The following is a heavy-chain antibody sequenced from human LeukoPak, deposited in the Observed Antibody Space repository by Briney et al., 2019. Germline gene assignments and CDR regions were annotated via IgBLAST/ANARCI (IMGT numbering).Heavy chain of an antibody. Sequence: PGGSLRLSCAASGSTFCNYYMSWVRQAPGKGLEWVANIKHDGNWKFYADSVKGRFTVSRDNAEKSVYLHMSSLRAEDTAMYYFAREGDSSGSLGDCWGQGILVTVSS. CDR2: IKHDGNWK. V-gene: IGHV3-7*03. J-gene: IGHJ4*02. CDR1: GSTFCNYY. CDR3: AREGDSSGSLGDC. D-gene: IGHD6-19*01.